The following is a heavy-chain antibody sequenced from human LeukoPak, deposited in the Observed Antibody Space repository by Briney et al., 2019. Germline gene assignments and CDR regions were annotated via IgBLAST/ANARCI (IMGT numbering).Heavy chain of an antibody. D-gene: IGHD3-10*01. CDR2: INHSGST. Sequence: SETLSLTCAVYGGSFSGYYWSWIRQPPGKGLEWIGEINHSGSTNYNPSLKSRVTISVDTSKNQFSLKLSSVTAADTAVYYCARGGYYYGSGSYYYRVYYFDYWGQGTLVTVSS. CDR1: GGSFSGYY. J-gene: IGHJ4*02. CDR3: ARGGYYYGSGSYYYRVYYFDY. V-gene: IGHV4-34*01.